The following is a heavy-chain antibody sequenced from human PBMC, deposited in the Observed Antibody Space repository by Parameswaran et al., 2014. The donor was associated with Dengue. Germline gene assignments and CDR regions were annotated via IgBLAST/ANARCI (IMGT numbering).Heavy chain of an antibody. CDR3: ARVRNSPHDSSDYAHFDY. Sequence: SWVRQAPGQGLEWMGGIIPMFGRANYAQKFQGRVTITADKSTSTTYMELSSLRSEDTAVYFCARVRNSPHDSSDYAHFDYWGQGTLVTVSS. CDR2: IIPMFGRA. V-gene: IGHV1-69*06. D-gene: IGHD3-22*01. J-gene: IGHJ4*02.